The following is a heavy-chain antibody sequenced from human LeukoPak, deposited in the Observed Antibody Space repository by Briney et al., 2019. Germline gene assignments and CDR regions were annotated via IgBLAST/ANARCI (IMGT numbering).Heavy chain of an antibody. J-gene: IGHJ4*02. CDR3: ARGPTGDGYNFPDY. CDR2: IIPIFGTA. V-gene: IGHV1-69*05. Sequence: SVKVSCKASGGTFSSYAISWVRQAPGQGLEWMGRIIPIFGTANYAQKFQGRVTITTDESTSTAYMELSSLRSEDTAVYYCARGPTGDGYNFPDYWGQGTLVTDSS. D-gene: IGHD5-24*01. CDR1: GGTFSSYA.